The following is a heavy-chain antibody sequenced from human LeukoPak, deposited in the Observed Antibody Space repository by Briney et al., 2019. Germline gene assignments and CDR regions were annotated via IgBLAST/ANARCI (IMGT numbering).Heavy chain of an antibody. D-gene: IGHD3-16*01. CDR2: IYYSGST. Sequence: SETLSLTCTVSGGSISSYYRSWIRQPPGKGLEWIGYIYYSGSTNYNPSLKSRVTISVDTSKNQFSLKLSSVTAADTAVYYCARVRLITFGGAQYYFDYWGQGTLVTVSS. V-gene: IGHV4-59*01. J-gene: IGHJ4*02. CDR3: ARVRLITFGGAQYYFDY. CDR1: GGSISSYY.